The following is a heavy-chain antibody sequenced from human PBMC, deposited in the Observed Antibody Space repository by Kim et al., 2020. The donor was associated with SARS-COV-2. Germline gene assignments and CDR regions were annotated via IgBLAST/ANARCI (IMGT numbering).Heavy chain of an antibody. D-gene: IGHD3-22*01. CDR1: GFTFSSYA. CDR3: AKLRHMIVVVNPLDY. J-gene: IGHJ4*02. CDR2: ISGSGGST. V-gene: IGHV3-23*01. Sequence: GGSLRLSCAASGFTFSSYAMSWVRQAPGKGLEWVSAISGSGGSTYYADSVKGRFTISRDNSKNTLYLQMNSLRAEDTAVYYCAKLRHMIVVVNPLDYWGQGTLVTVSS.